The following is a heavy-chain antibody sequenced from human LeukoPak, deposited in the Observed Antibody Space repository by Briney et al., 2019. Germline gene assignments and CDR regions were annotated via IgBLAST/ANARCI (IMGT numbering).Heavy chain of an antibody. Sequence: GGSLRLSCAASGFTFSNYEVNWVRQAPGKGLEWISYISSSGTTVFYADSVRRRFTISRDNAKNSVYLQMNSLRGDDTAVYYCARDDLIEAPFDFWGQGTLVTVSS. J-gene: IGHJ4*02. CDR2: ISSSGTTV. CDR3: ARDDLIEAPFDF. D-gene: IGHD3-22*01. CDR1: GFTFSNYE. V-gene: IGHV3-48*03.